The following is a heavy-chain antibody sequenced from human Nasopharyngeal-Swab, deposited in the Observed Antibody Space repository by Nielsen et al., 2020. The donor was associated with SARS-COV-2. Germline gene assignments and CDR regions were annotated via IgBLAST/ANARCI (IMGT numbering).Heavy chain of an antibody. D-gene: IGHD3-10*01. CDR3: ARMEFYYGSAGFTSPHYYYAMDV. Sequence: WVRQAPGQGLEWMGRIIPILDITNYAQKFQGRVTITADKSTYTAYMGLSSLRSEDTAIYYCARMEFYYGSAGFTSPHYYYAMDVWGQGTTVTVSS. V-gene: IGHV1-69*02. CDR2: IIPILDIT. J-gene: IGHJ6*02.